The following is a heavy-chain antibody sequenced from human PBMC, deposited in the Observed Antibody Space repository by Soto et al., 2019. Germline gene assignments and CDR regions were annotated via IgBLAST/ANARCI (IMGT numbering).Heavy chain of an antibody. Sequence: GGSLRLSCAASGFTFSSYDMHWVRQATGKGLEWVSAIGTAGDTYYPGSVKGRFTISRENAKNSLYLQMNSLRAGDTAVYYCARNGYSSSSYYYYYMDVWGKGTTVTVSS. CDR3: ARNGYSSSSYYYYYMDV. J-gene: IGHJ6*03. V-gene: IGHV3-13*01. CDR2: IGTAGDT. CDR1: GFTFSSYD. D-gene: IGHD6-13*01.